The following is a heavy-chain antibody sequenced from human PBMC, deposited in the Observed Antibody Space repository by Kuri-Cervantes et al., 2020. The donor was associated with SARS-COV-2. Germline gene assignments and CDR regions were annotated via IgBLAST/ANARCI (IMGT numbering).Heavy chain of an antibody. CDR1: GFTFSSYS. CDR3: AKDHRYSSSSGVGYFDS. V-gene: IGHV3-21*01. J-gene: IGHJ4*02. CDR2: ISSSSSYI. Sequence: GGSLRLSCAASGFTFSSYSMNWVRQAPGKGLEWVSSISSSSSYIYYADSVKGRFTISRDSSKDTLYLQMNSLRTDDTAFYYCAKDHRYSSSSGVGYFDSWGQGTLVTVSS. D-gene: IGHD6-6*01.